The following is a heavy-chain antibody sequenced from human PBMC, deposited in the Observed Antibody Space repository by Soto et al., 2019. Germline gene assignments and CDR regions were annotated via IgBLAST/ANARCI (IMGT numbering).Heavy chain of an antibody. Sequence: QVQLQESGPGLVKPSQTLSLTCTVSGGSISSGDYYWSWIRQPPGKGLEWLGYIYYSGSNYYHPSFKSRVTISVETSNNKFSLKVSSVTAAATAVDYCGRVGHINWFDPWGQGTLVTVSS. J-gene: IGHJ5*02. V-gene: IGHV4-30-4*08. CDR3: GRVGHINWFDP. CDR2: IYYSGSN. D-gene: IGHD2-21*01. CDR1: GGSISSGDYY.